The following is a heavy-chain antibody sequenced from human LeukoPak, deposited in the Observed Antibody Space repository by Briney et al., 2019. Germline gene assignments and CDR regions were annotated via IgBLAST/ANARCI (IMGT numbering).Heavy chain of an antibody. CDR3: ARDSGDSSGYLYYFDY. Sequence: SETLSLTCAVYGGSFSGYYWSWIRQPPGKGLEWIGYIYYSGSTNYNPSLKSRVTISVDTSKNQFSLKLSSVTAADTAVYYCARDSGDSSGYLYYFDYWGQGTLVTVSS. V-gene: IGHV4-59*01. CDR2: IYYSGST. CDR1: GGSFSGYY. J-gene: IGHJ4*02. D-gene: IGHD3-22*01.